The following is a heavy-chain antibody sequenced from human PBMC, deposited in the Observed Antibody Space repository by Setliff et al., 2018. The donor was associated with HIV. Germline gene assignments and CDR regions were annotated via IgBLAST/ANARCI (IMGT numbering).Heavy chain of an antibody. D-gene: IGHD2-8*01. V-gene: IGHV1-69*05. CDR3: ASASGYCRSGVCYIGVHKTPDKYYCDS. CDR2: IIPLYGTS. Sequence: SVKVSCKASGDTFSNSAIYWVRQAPGQGLEWMGGIIPLYGTSKYAQKFQGRVAITTDELMTTAYMELTSLRSEDTAVYFCASASGYCRSGVCYIGVHKTPDKYYCDSWGQGTLATVS. J-gene: IGHJ4*02. CDR1: GDTFSNSA.